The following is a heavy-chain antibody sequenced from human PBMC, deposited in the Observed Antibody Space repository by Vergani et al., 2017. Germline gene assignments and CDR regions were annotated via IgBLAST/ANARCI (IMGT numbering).Heavy chain of an antibody. CDR2: IYSTGST. D-gene: IGHD3-9*01. V-gene: IGHV4-59*13. CDR1: GGSFNTYY. J-gene: IGHJ6*02. Sequence: QVQLEESGPGLVKPSETLALTCTVSGGSFNTYYWSWIRQSPGKGLEWIGYIYSTGSTNYNPSLNSRVTMSVDTSKNQFSLKLRSVTAADTAVYFCARVMYPYXASTGYRLEGIDIWGQGTTVTVSS. CDR3: ARVMYPYXASTGYRLEGIDI.